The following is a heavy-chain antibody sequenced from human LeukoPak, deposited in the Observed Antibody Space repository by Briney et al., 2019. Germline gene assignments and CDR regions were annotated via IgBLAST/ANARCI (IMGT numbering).Heavy chain of an antibody. D-gene: IGHD1-26*01. Sequence: GGSLRLSCAASGFTFSSYAMSWVRQAPGKGLEWVSAISGSGGSTYYADSVKGRFTISRDNFKNTLYLQMNSLRAEDTAVYYCAKDRWELQYYFDYWGQGTLVTVSS. V-gene: IGHV3-23*01. CDR3: AKDRWELQYYFDY. CDR2: ISGSGGST. J-gene: IGHJ4*02. CDR1: GFTFSSYA.